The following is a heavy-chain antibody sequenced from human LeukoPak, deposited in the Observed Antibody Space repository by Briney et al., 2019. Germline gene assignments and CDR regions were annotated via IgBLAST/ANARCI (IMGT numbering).Heavy chain of an antibody. CDR2: IRSEAHDTTP. CDR1: GFTFGDYG. Sequence: GGSLRLSCTASGFTFGDYGMSWFRQAPGKGLEWVGFIRSEAHDTTPQYGASVQGRFTISKDDSRGIALLQMSSLKTEDTAVYYCSRAAGYDFILEYWGQGTLVTVSS. V-gene: IGHV3-49*03. D-gene: IGHD5-12*01. CDR3: SRAAGYDFILEY. J-gene: IGHJ4*02.